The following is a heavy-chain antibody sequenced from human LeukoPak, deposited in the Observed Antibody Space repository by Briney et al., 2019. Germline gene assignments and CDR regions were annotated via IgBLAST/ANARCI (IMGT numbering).Heavy chain of an antibody. Sequence: ETLSLTCDVSGHSIRSASYWGWIRQPPGKGLEWIGSIYHSGNTYYNSSLKSRLIISIDTAKNQISLKLSSVAAADTAMYYCARGRDGSGDRVIFDSWGQGSVVTISS. CDR2: IYHSGNT. J-gene: IGHJ4*02. CDR3: ARGRDGSGDRVIFDS. D-gene: IGHD3-3*01. CDR1: GHSIRSASY. V-gene: IGHV4-38-2*01.